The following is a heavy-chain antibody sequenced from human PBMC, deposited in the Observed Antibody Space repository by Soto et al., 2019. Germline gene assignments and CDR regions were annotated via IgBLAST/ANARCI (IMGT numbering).Heavy chain of an antibody. Sequence: SETLSLTCTVSGGSISSGDYYWSWIRQPPGKGLEWIGYIYYSGSTYYHPSLKSRVTISVDTSKNQFSLKLSAVTAADTAVYYCAKGLHYVPVDYRGQGTLVTVSS. V-gene: IGHV4-30-4*01. J-gene: IGHJ4*02. CDR1: GGSISSGDYY. CDR2: IYYSGST. CDR3: AKGLHYVPVDY. D-gene: IGHD4-17*01.